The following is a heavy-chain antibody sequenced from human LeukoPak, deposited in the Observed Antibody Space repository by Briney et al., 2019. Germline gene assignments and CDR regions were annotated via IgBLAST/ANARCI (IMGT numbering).Heavy chain of an antibody. D-gene: IGHD1-7*01. V-gene: IGHV4-34*01. Sequence: SETLSLTCAVYGGSFSGYYWSWIRQPPGKGLEWIGEINHSGSTNYNPSLKSRVTISVDTSKNQFSLKLSSVTAADTAVYYCARGINWNYVDRFDPWGQGTLVTVSS. CDR1: GGSFSGYY. CDR2: INHSGST. CDR3: ARGINWNYVDRFDP. J-gene: IGHJ5*02.